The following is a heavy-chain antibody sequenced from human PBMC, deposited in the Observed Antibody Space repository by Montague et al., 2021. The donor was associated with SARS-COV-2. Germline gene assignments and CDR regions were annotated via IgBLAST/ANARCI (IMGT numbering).Heavy chain of an antibody. V-gene: IGHV4-38-2*02. D-gene: IGHD4-11*01. CDR3: ARDDYTPGDYYYYYGMDV. Sequence: SETLSLTCTVSGYSISSGYYWGWIRQPPGKGLEWIGGIYHSGSTXYNPSLKSRVTISVDTSKNQFSLKLSSVTAADTAVYYCARDDYTPGDYYYYYGMDVWGQGTTVTVSS. CDR1: GYSISSGYY. CDR2: IYHSGST. J-gene: IGHJ6*02.